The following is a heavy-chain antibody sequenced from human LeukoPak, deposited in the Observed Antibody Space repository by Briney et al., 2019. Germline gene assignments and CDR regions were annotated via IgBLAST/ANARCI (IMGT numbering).Heavy chain of an antibody. J-gene: IGHJ6*03. CDR2: IYPGDSDT. D-gene: IGHD5-18*01. CDR1: GYSFTSYW. V-gene: IGHV5-51*01. Sequence: PGESLKISCKGSGYSFTSYWIGWVRQMPGKGLEWMGIIYPGDSDTRYSPSFQGQVTISADKSISTAYLQWSSLKASDTAMYYCARHYDGSRYSYGHYYYYYYMDVWGKGTTVTVSS. CDR3: ARHYDGSRYSYGHYYYYYYMDV.